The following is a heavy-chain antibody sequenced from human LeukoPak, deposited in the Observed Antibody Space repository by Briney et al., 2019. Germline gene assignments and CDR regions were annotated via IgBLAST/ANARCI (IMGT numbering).Heavy chain of an antibody. V-gene: IGHV1-46*01. Sequence: GASVKVSCKASGYTFTSYYMHWVRQAPGQGLEWMGIINPSGGSTSYAQKLQGRVTMTTDTSTSTAYMELRSLRSDDTAVYYCARRTKLDAFDIWGQGTMVTVSS. CDR2: INPSGGST. J-gene: IGHJ3*02. CDR1: GYTFTSYY. CDR3: ARRTKLDAFDI.